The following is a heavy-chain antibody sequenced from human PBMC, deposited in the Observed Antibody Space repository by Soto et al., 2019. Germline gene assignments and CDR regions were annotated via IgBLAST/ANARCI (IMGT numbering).Heavy chain of an antibody. CDR3: AKDHRSDQLVMGRGSYGMHV. J-gene: IGHJ6*02. CDR1: GFTFSSYG. Sequence: PGGSLRLSCAASGFTFSSYGMHWVRQAPGKGLEWVAVISYDGSNKYYADSVKGRFTISRDNSKNTLYLQMNSLRAEDTAVYYCAKDHRSDQLVMGRGSYGMHVWGQATTVTVSS. CDR2: ISYDGSNK. D-gene: IGHD6-6*01. V-gene: IGHV3-30*18.